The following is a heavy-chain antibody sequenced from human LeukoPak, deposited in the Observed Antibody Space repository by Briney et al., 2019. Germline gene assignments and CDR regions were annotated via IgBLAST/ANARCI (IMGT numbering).Heavy chain of an antibody. D-gene: IGHD3-22*01. J-gene: IGHJ4*02. CDR1: GFTFRSFE. CDR3: ASFYDSSGRDY. V-gene: IGHV3-48*03. Sequence: PGGSLRLSCAASGFTFRSFEMNWVRQAPGKGLEWLSYIGTIGSPIYYADSVKGRFTTSRDNARNSLCLQMNSLRVEDTAVYYCASFYDSSGRDYWGQGTLVTVSS. CDR2: IGTIGSPI.